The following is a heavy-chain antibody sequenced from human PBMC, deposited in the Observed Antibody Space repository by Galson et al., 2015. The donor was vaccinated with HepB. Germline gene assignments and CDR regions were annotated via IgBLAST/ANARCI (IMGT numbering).Heavy chain of an antibody. CDR3: AKARCTTTSCYGGDFDY. D-gene: IGHD2-2*01. J-gene: IGHJ4*02. Sequence: SLRLSCAASGFTFRNYAMSWVRQAPGKGLEWVSSISGSGGRTYYADSVKGRFTLSRDNTKHTSYIQTNSLSAEDTAIYYCAKARCTTTSCYGGDFDYWGQGTLVTVSS. CDR2: ISGSGGRT. V-gene: IGHV3-23*01. CDR1: GFTFRNYA.